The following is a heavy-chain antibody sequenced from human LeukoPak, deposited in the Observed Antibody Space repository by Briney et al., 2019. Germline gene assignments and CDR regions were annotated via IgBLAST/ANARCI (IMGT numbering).Heavy chain of an antibody. CDR1: GGSFSGYY. CDR3: SRGRGTARSRRIDY. Sequence: SETLSLTCAVYGGSFSGYYWSWIRQPPGKGLEWIGEINHSGSTNYNPSLKSRVTISVDTSKNQFSLKLSSVTAAGTAVYYCSRGRGTARSRRIDYWGQGTLVTVS. CDR2: INHSGST. J-gene: IGHJ4*02. V-gene: IGHV4-34*01. D-gene: IGHD1-7*01.